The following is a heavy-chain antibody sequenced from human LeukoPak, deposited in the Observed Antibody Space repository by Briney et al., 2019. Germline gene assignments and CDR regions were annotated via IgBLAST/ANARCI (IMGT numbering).Heavy chain of an antibody. CDR3: ARSAFRDYYYGMDV. CDR1: GFTFSSYW. CDR2: IKQDGSEK. D-gene: IGHD3-10*01. J-gene: IGHJ6*02. Sequence: GGSLRLSCAASGFTFSSYWMSWVRQAPGKGLEWVANIKQDGSEKYYVDSVKGQFTISRDNAKNSLYLQMNSLRAEDTAVYYCARSAFRDYYYGMDVWGQGTTVTVSS. V-gene: IGHV3-7*01.